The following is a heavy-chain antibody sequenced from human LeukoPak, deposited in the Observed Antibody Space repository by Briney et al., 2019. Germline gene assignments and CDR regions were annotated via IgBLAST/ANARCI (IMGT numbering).Heavy chain of an antibody. CDR2: ISSSSSYI. CDR1: GFTLSSYS. J-gene: IGHJ4*02. CDR3: ARDLSYYDSSGYYFDY. Sequence: PGGSLRLSCAASGFTLSSYSMNWVRQAPGKGLEWVSSISSSSSYIYYADSVKGRFTISRDNAKNSLYLQMNSLRAEDTAVYYCARDLSYYDSSGYYFDYWGQGTLVTVSS. V-gene: IGHV3-21*01. D-gene: IGHD3-22*01.